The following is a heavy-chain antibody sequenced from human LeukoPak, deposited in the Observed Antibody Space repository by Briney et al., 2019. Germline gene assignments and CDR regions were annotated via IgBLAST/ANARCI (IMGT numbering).Heavy chain of an antibody. CDR3: ARSWGVSGVFDI. D-gene: IGHD3-10*01. Sequence: SETLSLTCTVSGGSITGYYWSWIRQPPGKGLEWIGYVFYSGGTLYNPSLKSRVTISVDTSKTQFSLKLSSVTAADTAVYYCARSWGVSGVFDIWGQGTMVTVSS. V-gene: IGHV4-59*01. CDR2: VFYSGGT. J-gene: IGHJ3*02. CDR1: GGSITGYY.